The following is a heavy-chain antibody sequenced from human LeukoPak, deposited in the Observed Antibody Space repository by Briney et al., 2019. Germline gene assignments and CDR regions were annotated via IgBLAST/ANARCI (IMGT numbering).Heavy chain of an antibody. V-gene: IGHV1-18*01. CDR2: ISGYNGNT. J-gene: IGHJ4*02. CDR3: ARGTYSGYDRLDY. D-gene: IGHD5-12*01. CDR1: GFTFTSSA. Sequence: ASVKVSCKASGFTFTSSAMQWVRQARGQRLEWMGWISGYNGNTNYARKLQGRVTMTTDTSTSTAYMELRSLRSDDTAMYYCARGTYSGYDRLDYWGQGTLVTVSS.